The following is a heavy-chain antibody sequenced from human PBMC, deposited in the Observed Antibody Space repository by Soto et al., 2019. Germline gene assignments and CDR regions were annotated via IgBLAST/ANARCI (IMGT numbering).Heavy chain of an antibody. CDR2: ISSSSSYI. D-gene: IGHD2-15*01. Sequence: GGSLRLSCAASGFTFSSYTMNWVRQAPGKGLEWVSSISSSSSYIYYADSVKGRFTISRDNAKNSLYLQMNSLRAEDTAVYYCARELYGGNREFDYWGQGTLVTVSS. CDR3: ARELYGGNREFDY. J-gene: IGHJ4*02. V-gene: IGHV3-21*01. CDR1: GFTFSSYT.